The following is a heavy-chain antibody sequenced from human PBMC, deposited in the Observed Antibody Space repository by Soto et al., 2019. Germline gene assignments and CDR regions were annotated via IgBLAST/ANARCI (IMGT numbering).Heavy chain of an antibody. V-gene: IGHV1-8*01. J-gene: IGHJ4*02. CDR3: AREVVGTSNQPIDY. CDR2: MNPSSGSA. Sequence: QVQLVQSGAEVKKPGASVKVSCKTSGYTFTSHDTDWVRQAAGQGLEWMGWMNPSSGSAGHTQKFQGRITMTRDTSTSTAYMELSSLTSEDTAVYYCAREVVGTSNQPIDYWGQGSLVTVSS. D-gene: IGHD2-21*01. CDR1: GYTFTSHD.